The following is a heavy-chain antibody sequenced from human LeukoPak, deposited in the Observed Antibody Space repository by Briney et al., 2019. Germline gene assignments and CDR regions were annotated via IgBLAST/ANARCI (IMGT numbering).Heavy chain of an antibody. V-gene: IGHV3-23*01. J-gene: IGHJ4*02. Sequence: PGGSLRLSCAASGFTFSSYAMSWVRQAPGKGLEWVSAISGGGGSTYYADSVKGRFTISRDNSKNTLYLQMNSLRAEDTAVYYCARAYGDYVPFDYWGQGTLVTVSS. CDR1: GFTFSSYA. CDR2: ISGGGGST. D-gene: IGHD4-17*01. CDR3: ARAYGDYVPFDY.